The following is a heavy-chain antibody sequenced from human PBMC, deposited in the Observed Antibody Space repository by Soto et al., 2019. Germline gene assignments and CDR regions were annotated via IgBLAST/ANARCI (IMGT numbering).Heavy chain of an antibody. J-gene: IGHJ2*01. CDR2: IWYDGSNK. D-gene: IGHD5-18*01. Sequence: GGSLRLSCAASGFTFSSYGMHWVRQAPGKGLEWVAVIWYDGSNKYYADSVKGRFTISRDNAKNSLYLQMNSLRDEDTAVYYCAREISGTWIQLWPRYFDLWGRGTLVTVSS. CDR3: AREISGTWIQLWPRYFDL. V-gene: IGHV3-33*01. CDR1: GFTFSSYG.